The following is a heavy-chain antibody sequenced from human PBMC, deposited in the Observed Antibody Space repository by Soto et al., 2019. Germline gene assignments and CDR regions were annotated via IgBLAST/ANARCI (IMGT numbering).Heavy chain of an antibody. CDR2: IIPIFGTA. CDR3: ARDPGYCSSTSCPYYYYYGMDV. CDR1: GGTFSSYA. Sequence: QVQLVQSGAEVKKPGSSVKVSCKASGGTFSSYAISWVRQAPGQGLEWMGGIIPIFGTANYAQKFQGRVTISADEAKGTAHMELSSLRAEDTAVYYCARDPGYCSSTSCPYYYYYGMDVWGQGTTVTVSS. V-gene: IGHV1-69*12. D-gene: IGHD2-2*01. J-gene: IGHJ6*02.